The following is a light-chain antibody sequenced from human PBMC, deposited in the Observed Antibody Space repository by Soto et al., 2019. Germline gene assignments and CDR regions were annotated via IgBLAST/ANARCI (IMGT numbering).Light chain of an antibody. Sequence: EIVLTQSPGTLSLSPGERATLSCRASQSVSSSYLAWYQQKPGQAPRLLIYGASSRATGIPARFSGSGSGSDFPLTISRLEPDDVAVDYCQQYGSSPFTFGGGTKVEIK. V-gene: IGKV3-20*01. CDR3: QQYGSSPFT. CDR1: QSVSSSY. J-gene: IGKJ4*01. CDR2: GAS.